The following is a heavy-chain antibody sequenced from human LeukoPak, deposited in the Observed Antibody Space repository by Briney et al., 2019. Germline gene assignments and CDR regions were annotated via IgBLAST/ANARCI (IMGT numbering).Heavy chain of an antibody. CDR1: GFTFSSYA. J-gene: IGHJ5*02. CDR3: AKDRDYDFWSGPGRFDP. D-gene: IGHD3-3*01. Sequence: PGGSLRLSCAASGFTFSSYAMSWVRQAPGKGLEWVSAISGSGGSTYYADSVKGRFTISRDNSKNTLYLQMNSLRAEDTAVYYCAKDRDYDFWSGPGRFDPWGQGTLVTVSS. CDR2: ISGSGGST. V-gene: IGHV3-23*01.